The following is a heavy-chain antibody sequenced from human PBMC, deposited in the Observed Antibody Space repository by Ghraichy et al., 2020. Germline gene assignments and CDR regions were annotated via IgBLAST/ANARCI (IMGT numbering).Heavy chain of an antibody. D-gene: IGHD6-13*01. Sequence: GGSLRLSCAASGFIFSTYTMNWVRQAPGRGLEWVSYISSSSSTMFYADSVKGRFTISRDNAKNSLYLQMNSLRDEDTAVYYCARDLAAPGRDYGMDVWGQGTTVTVS. CDR1: GFIFSTYT. CDR2: ISSSSSTM. J-gene: IGHJ6*02. V-gene: IGHV3-48*02. CDR3: ARDLAAPGRDYGMDV.